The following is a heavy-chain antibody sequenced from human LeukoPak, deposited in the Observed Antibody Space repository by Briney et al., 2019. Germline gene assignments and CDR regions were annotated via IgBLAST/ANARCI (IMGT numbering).Heavy chain of an antibody. CDR3: ARWRSQQSEFDL. CDR1: GFTSSSHW. J-gene: IGHJ4*02. V-gene: IGHV3-7*01. CDR2: INQDGSQK. Sequence: PGGSLRLSCVGAGFTSSSHWIGCVRQAPGKWLEWVAHINQDGSQKYYVDSVEGRFAISRDNAKNSLYLPMNSLRTEAKAIYYCARWRSQQSEFDLWGQGTLATISS. D-gene: IGHD3-3*01.